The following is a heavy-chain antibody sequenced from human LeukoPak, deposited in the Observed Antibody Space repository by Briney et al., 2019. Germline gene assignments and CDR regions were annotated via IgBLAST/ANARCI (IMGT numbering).Heavy chain of an antibody. D-gene: IGHD3-10*01. Sequence: ASVKVSCKASGYTFTGYYMHWVRQAPGQGLEWMGWINPNSGGTNYAQKFQGRVTMTRDTSISTAYMELSRLRPDDTAVYYCARGSRAYCGSGSYFFDYWGQGTLVTVSS. J-gene: IGHJ4*02. CDR3: ARGSRAYCGSGSYFFDY. CDR1: GYTFTGYY. CDR2: INPNSGGT. V-gene: IGHV1-2*02.